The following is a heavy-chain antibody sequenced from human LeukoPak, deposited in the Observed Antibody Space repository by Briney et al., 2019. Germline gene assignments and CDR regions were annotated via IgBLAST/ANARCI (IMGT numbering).Heavy chain of an antibody. CDR2: IIPIFGTA. CDR3: SRGGPSPVYYYYYYGMDV. J-gene: IGHJ6*02. CDR1: GGTFSSYA. V-gene: IGHV1-69*13. D-gene: IGHD2-15*01. Sequence: SVKVSCKASGGTFSSYAISWVRQAPGQGLEWMGGIIPIFGTANYAQKFQGRVTITADESTSTAYMELSSLGSEDTAVYYCSRGGPSPVYYYYYYGMDVWGQGTTVTVSS.